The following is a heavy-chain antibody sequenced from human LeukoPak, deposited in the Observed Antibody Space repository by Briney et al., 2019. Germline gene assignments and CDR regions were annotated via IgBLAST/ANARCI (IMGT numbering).Heavy chain of an antibody. CDR1: GFISSSYW. D-gene: IGHD2-15*01. CDR3: AKGGYCSGGSCFDWFDP. CDR2: INSDGSST. J-gene: IGHJ5*02. Sequence: PGGSLRLSCTVSGFISSSYWMNWVRQAPGKGLVWVSRINSDGSSTTYADSVKGRFTISRDNSKNTLYLQMNSLRAEDTAVYYCAKGGYCSGGSCFDWFDPWGQGTLVTVSS. V-gene: IGHV3-74*01.